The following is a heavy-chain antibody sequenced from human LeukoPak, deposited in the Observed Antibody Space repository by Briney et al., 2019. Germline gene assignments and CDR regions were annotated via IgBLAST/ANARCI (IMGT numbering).Heavy chain of an antibody. CDR1: GFTFSSYA. CDR3: AELGITMIGGV. Sequence: GGSLRLSCAASGFTFSSYAMSWVRQAPGKGLEWVSLISGSGGSTYYADSVKGRFTISRDNAKNSLYLQMNSLRAEDTAVYYCAELGITMIGGVWGKGTTVTISS. D-gene: IGHD3-10*02. J-gene: IGHJ6*04. CDR2: ISGSGGST. V-gene: IGHV3-23*01.